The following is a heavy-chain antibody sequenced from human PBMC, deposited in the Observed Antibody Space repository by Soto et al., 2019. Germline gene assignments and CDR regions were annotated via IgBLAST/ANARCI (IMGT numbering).Heavy chain of an antibody. D-gene: IGHD1-7*01. CDR1: GYSFTSHY. V-gene: IGHV1-46*03. CDR3: ARDQSWHYLLWWFDP. J-gene: IGHJ5*02. Sequence: QVHLVQSGAEVKKPGASVKVSCKGIGYSFTSHYMHWVRQAPGQGLEWMGTIHPGGVNIAYAQKFQGRVTMTKDTSTSTVYMELTSLTSEDTAVYYCARDQSWHYLLWWFDPWGQGTLVTVSS. CDR2: IHPGGVNI.